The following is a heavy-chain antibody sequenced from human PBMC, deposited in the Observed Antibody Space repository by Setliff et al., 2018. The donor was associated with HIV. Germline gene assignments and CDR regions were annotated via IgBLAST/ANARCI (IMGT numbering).Heavy chain of an antibody. CDR3: AREESTEDYGSGSYGPTFPPPLIY. Sequence: ASVKVSCKASGYTFTGYYMHWVRQAPGQGLEWMGWINPNSGGTNYAQKFQGRVTMTRDTSISTAYMELSRLRSDDTAVYYCAREESTEDYGSGSYGPTFPPPLIYWGQGTLV. D-gene: IGHD3-10*01. V-gene: IGHV1-2*02. J-gene: IGHJ4*02. CDR1: GYTFTGYY. CDR2: INPNSGGT.